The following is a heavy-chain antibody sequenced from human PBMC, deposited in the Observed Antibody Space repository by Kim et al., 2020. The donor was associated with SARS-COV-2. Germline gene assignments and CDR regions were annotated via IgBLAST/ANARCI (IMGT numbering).Heavy chain of an antibody. CDR3: ASAYGDRVFYYYYGMDV. J-gene: IGHJ6*02. D-gene: IGHD4-17*01. V-gene: IGHV3-30*01. Sequence: VKGRFTISRDNSKNTLSLQMNSLRAEDTAVYYCASAYGDRVFYYYYGMDVWGQGTTVTVSS.